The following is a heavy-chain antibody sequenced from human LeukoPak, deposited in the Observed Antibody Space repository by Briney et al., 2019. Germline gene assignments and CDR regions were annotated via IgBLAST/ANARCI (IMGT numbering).Heavy chain of an antibody. CDR3: ARESGSYHFDY. CDR2: ISSNGGST. D-gene: IGHD1-26*01. CDR1: GFTFSSYA. J-gene: IGHJ4*02. V-gene: IGHV3-64*01. Sequence: GGSLRLSCAASGFTFSSYAMHWVRQAPGKGLEYVSAISSNGGSTYYANSVKGRFTISRDNSRNTLYLQMGSLRAEDMAVYYCARESGSYHFDYWGQGTLVTVSS.